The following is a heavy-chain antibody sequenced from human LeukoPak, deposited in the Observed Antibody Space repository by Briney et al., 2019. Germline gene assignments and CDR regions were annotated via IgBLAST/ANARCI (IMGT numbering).Heavy chain of an antibody. CDR1: GFTFSSYW. V-gene: IGHV3-74*01. CDR3: EPTYYYGSGILN. CDR2: INSDGRST. Sequence: GGSLRLSCAASGFTFSSYWMHWVRQAPGKGLVWVSRINSDGRSTSYADSVKGRFTISRDNAKNTLYLQMNSLRAEDTAVYYCEPTYYYGSGILNWGQGTLVTVSS. D-gene: IGHD3-10*01. J-gene: IGHJ4*02.